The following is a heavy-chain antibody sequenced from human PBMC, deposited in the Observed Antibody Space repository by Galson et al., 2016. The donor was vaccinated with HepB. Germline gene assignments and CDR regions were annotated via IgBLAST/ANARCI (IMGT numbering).Heavy chain of an antibody. CDR3: ARGTPLPGIDF. V-gene: IGHV3-7*01. J-gene: IGHJ4*02. CDR1: GFIVRDNY. CDR2: INGDGSQG. Sequence: SLRLSCAASGFIVRDNYMSWVRQAPGKGLEWVGDINGDGSQGSYVDSVKGRSTISRDNAKNSLYLQVNGLRAEDTAVYYCARGTPLPGIDFWGQGTPVTVS.